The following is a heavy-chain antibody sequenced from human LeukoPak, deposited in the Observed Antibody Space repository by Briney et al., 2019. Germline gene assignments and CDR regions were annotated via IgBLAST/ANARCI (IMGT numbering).Heavy chain of an antibody. CDR1: GYTFTGYY. V-gene: IGHV1-2*06. CDR2: INPNSGGT. J-gene: IGHJ4*02. Sequence: ASVKVSCKASGYTFTGYYMHWVRQAPGQGLEWMGRINPNSGGTNYAHKFQGRVTMTRDTSISTAYMELSRLRSDDTAVYYCARDPGDNWNDMDYWGQGTLVTVSS. D-gene: IGHD1-1*01. CDR3: ARDPGDNWNDMDY.